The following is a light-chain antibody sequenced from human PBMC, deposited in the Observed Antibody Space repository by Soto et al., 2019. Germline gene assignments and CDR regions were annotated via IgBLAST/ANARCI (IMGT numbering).Light chain of an antibody. CDR3: QHSYSIPWT. Sequence: DIQMTQSPSSLSASVGDRVTITCRASQAISSYLHWYQQKPGKAPKLLIYAASSLQSGVPSRLSGSGSGTDFTLTISSLQPEDFATYYCQHSYSIPWTFGQGTKVEIK. J-gene: IGKJ1*01. V-gene: IGKV1-39*01. CDR1: QAISSY. CDR2: AAS.